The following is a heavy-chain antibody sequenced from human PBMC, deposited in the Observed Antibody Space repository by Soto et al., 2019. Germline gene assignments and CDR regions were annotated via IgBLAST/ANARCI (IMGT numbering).Heavy chain of an antibody. CDR1: GGSISSYY. J-gene: IGHJ6*03. Sequence: SETLSLTCTVSGGSISSYYWSWIRQPPGKGLEWIGYIYYSGSTNYNPSLKSRVTISVDTSKNQFSLKLSSVTAADTAVYYCGRHVTAARTYYYYMDVWGKGTTVTVSS. D-gene: IGHD6-6*01. CDR3: GRHVTAARTYYYYMDV. CDR2: IYYSGST. V-gene: IGHV4-59*08.